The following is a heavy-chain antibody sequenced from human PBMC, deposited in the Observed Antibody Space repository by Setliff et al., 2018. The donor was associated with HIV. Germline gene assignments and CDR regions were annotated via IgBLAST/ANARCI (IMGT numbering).Heavy chain of an antibody. J-gene: IGHJ4*02. CDR2: LNGDETRT. V-gene: IGHV3-74*01. D-gene: IGHD6-19*01. CDR3: AREIGSSGSAGYFDY. CDR1: GFIFSSYW. Sequence: LRLSCAASGFIFSSYWMHWVRQAPGKGLEWVSGLNGDETRTRYGDSVKGRITISRDNSKNTLYLQMDSLRPEDTAVYYCAREIGSSGSAGYFDYWGQGTLVTVSS.